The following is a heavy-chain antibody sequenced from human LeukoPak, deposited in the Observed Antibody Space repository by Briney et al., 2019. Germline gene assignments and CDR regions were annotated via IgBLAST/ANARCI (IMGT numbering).Heavy chain of an antibody. CDR1: GFTFSNYA. V-gene: IGHV3-30*04. D-gene: IGHD6-19*01. CDR2: ISYDGRNK. Sequence: GGSLRLSCAASGFTFSNYAMHWVRQAPGKGLEWVTDISYDGRNKYYADSVKGRFTISRDNSKSTLYLQMNSLRAEDTAVYYCARGIISGSYYYYYPKDVWGQGTTVTVSS. J-gene: IGHJ6*02. CDR3: ARGIISGSYYYYYPKDV.